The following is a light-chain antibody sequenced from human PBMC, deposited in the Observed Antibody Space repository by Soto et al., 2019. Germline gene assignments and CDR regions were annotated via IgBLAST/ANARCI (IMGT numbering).Light chain of an antibody. V-gene: IGKV1-5*01. CDR3: QQYNTYSA. Sequence: DIQMTQSPSTLSASVGDRVTITCRASQSVSNWLAWYQQKRGKAPELLIYDASSVNSGVPSRFSGSGSGTEFPLTISSLQPDDFATYYCQQYNTYSAFGQGTKVEIK. J-gene: IGKJ1*01. CDR2: DAS. CDR1: QSVSNW.